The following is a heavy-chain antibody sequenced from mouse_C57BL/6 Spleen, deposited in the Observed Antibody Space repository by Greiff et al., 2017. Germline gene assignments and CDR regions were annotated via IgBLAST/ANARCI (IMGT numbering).Heavy chain of an antibody. D-gene: IGHD2-3*01. CDR2: IWSGGST. Sequence: VQLQESGPGLVQPSQSLSITCTVSGFSFTSYGVHWVRQSPGKGLEWLGVIWSGGSTDYNAAFISRLSISKDNSKSQVFFKMNSLQADDTAIYYCARREDDGYPYYYAMDYWGQGTSVTVSS. J-gene: IGHJ4*01. V-gene: IGHV2-2*01. CDR1: GFSFTSYG. CDR3: ARREDDGYPYYYAMDY.